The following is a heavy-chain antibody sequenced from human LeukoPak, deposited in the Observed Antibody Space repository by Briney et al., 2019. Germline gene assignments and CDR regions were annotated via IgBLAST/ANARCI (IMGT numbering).Heavy chain of an antibody. Sequence: GGSLRLSCAASGFTFSSYWMSRVRQAPGKGLEWVANIKQDGSEKYYVDSVKGRFTISRDNAKNSLYLQMNSLRAEDTAVYYCARDRRPNDYGDYPLDYWGQGTLSPSPQ. CDR2: IKQDGSEK. J-gene: IGHJ4*02. CDR1: GFTFSSYW. V-gene: IGHV3-7*01. CDR3: ARDRRPNDYGDYPLDY. D-gene: IGHD4-17*01.